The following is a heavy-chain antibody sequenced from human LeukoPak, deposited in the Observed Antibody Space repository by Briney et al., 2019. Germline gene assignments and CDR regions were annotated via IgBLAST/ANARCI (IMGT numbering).Heavy chain of an antibody. Sequence: SVKVSCKASGGTFSSYAISWVRQAPGQGLEWMGGIIPIFGTANYAQKFQGRVTITADESTSTAYMELSSLRSEDTAVYYCARGLWFVELLTYYYYMDVWGKGTTVTVSS. CDR1: GGTFSSYA. J-gene: IGHJ6*03. V-gene: IGHV1-69*13. CDR3: ARGLWFVELLTYYYYMDV. D-gene: IGHD3-10*01. CDR2: IIPIFGTA.